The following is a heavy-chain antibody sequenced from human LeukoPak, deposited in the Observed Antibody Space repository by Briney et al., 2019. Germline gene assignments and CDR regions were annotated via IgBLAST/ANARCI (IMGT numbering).Heavy chain of an antibody. D-gene: IGHD3-9*01. CDR2: IYYSGST. V-gene: IGHV4-59*01. CDR1: GGSISSYY. J-gene: IGHJ5*02. CDR3: ARDDLTGYYKS. Sequence: SETLSLTFTVSGGSISSYYWSWIRQPPGKGLEWIGYIYYSGSTNYNPSLKSRVTISVDTSKNQFSLKLSSVTAADTAVYYCARDDLTGYYKSWGQGTLVTVSS.